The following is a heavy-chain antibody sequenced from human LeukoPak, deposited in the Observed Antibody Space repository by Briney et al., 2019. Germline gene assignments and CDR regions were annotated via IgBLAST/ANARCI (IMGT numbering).Heavy chain of an antibody. CDR2: IKSKSDGGTT. CDR1: GFTLSNVW. Sequence: GGSLRLSCAASGFTLSNVWMSWVRQAPGKGLEWVDRIKSKSDGGTTDYAAPVKGRFTISRDDSKNTLYLQMNSLKTEDTAVYYCTEFNTRDAFDIWGQGTMVTVSS. CDR3: TEFNTRDAFDI. V-gene: IGHV3-15*01. J-gene: IGHJ3*02. D-gene: IGHD1-26*01.